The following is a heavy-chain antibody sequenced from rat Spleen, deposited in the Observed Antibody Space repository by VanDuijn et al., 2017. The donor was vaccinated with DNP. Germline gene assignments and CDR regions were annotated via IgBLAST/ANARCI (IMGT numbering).Heavy chain of an antibody. V-gene: IGHV3-3*01. J-gene: IGHJ4*01. CDR2: INSAGST. D-gene: IGHD1-10*01. CDR1: GYSITSSYR. CDR3: ARYITTGAMDA. Sequence: PSQSLSLTCSVTGYSITSSYRWNWIRKFPGNKLEWMGYINSAGSTNYNPSLTSRISITRDTSKNQFFLQLNSVTSEDTATYYCARYITTGAMDAWGQGTSVTVSS.